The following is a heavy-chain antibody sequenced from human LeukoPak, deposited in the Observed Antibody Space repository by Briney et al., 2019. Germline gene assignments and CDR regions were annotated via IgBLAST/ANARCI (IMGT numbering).Heavy chain of an antibody. CDR2: IYTSGST. CDR3: ARGGRGYSYENYYFDY. Sequence: PSETLSLTRTVSGGSISSYYWSWIRQPAGKGLEWIGRIYTSGSTNYNPSLKSRVTMSVDTSKNQFSLKLSSVTAADTAVYYCARGGRGYSYENYYFDYWGQGTLVTVPS. CDR1: GGSISSYY. V-gene: IGHV4-4*07. D-gene: IGHD5-18*01. J-gene: IGHJ4*02.